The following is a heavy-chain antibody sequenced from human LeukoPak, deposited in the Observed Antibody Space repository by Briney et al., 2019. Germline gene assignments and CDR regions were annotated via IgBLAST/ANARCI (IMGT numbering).Heavy chain of an antibody. D-gene: IGHD5-18*01. J-gene: IGHJ4*02. CDR2: IKQDGSEK. Sequence: PGGSLRLSCAASGFTFSSYWMSWVRQAPGKGLEWVANIKQDGSEKYYVDSVKGRFAISRDNAKNSLYLQMNSLRAEDTAVHYCARDAGYSYGYVGYWGQGTLVTVSS. V-gene: IGHV3-7*01. CDR1: GFTFSSYW. CDR3: ARDAGYSYGYVGY.